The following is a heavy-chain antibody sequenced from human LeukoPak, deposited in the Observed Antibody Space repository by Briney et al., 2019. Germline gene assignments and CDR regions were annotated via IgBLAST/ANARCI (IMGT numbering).Heavy chain of an antibody. D-gene: IGHD6-19*01. V-gene: IGHV4-34*01. CDR1: GGSISSYY. CDR3: AGTPSGWEKGDY. Sequence: PSETLSLTCTVSGGSISSYYWSLIRQPPGKGLEWIGEINHSGSTNYNPSLKSRVTISVDTSKNQFSLKLSSVTAADTAVYYCAGTPSGWEKGDYWGQGTLVTVSS. CDR2: INHSGST. J-gene: IGHJ4*02.